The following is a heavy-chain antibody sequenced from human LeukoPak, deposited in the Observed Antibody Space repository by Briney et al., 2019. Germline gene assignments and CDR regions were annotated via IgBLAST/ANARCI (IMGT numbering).Heavy chain of an antibody. D-gene: IGHD3-10*01. Sequence: GGSLRLSCAASGFTFSSYSMMWVRQAPGKGLEWVSYISSSSTTIHYADSVKGRFTISRDNSKNTLYLQMNSLRVEDTAVYYCARDSSMLRGPLVIYYFDFWGQGTLVTVSS. V-gene: IGHV3-48*01. CDR1: GFTFSSYS. J-gene: IGHJ4*02. CDR3: ARDSSMLRGPLVIYYFDF. CDR2: ISSSSTTI.